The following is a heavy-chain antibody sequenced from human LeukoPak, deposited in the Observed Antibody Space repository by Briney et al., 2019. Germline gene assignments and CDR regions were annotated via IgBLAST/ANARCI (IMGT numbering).Heavy chain of an antibody. CDR2: ISYDGSNK. J-gene: IGHJ4*02. D-gene: IGHD4-11*01. CDR3: ARGPVFAY. Sequence: GGSLRLSCAASGFTFSSYAMHWVRQAPGKGLEWVAVISYDGSNKYYADSVKGRFTISRDNSKNTLYLQMNSLRAEDTAVYYCARGPVFAYWGQGTLVTVSS. CDR1: GFTFSSYA. V-gene: IGHV3-30-3*01.